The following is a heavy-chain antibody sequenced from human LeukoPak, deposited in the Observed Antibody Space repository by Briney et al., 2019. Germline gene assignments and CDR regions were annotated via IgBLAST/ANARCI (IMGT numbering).Heavy chain of an antibody. D-gene: IGHD3-10*01. V-gene: IGHV3-23*01. CDR2: ISGSGGST. J-gene: IGHJ4*02. CDR1: GFTFSSYG. Sequence: HPGRSLRLSCAASGFTFSSYGMSWVRQAPGKGLEWVSAISGSGGSTYYADSVKGRFTISRDNSKNTLYLQMNSLRAEDTAVYYCAKDRSGSYQYYFDYWGQGTLVTVSS. CDR3: AKDRSGSYQYYFDY.